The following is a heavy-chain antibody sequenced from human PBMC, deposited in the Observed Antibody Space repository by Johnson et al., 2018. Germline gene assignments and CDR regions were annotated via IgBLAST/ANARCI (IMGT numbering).Heavy chain of an antibody. Sequence: VQLVQSGGGLAQPGGSLRLSCAASGFTFSSYAMSWVRQAPGKGLEWVSAISGSGAATYYADSVKGRFTISRDNSKNTLFLKMNSLRAEDTAVYYCARVGYYDSSDAFDIWGQGTMVTVSS. CDR2: ISGSGAAT. D-gene: IGHD3-22*01. CDR1: GFTFSSYA. V-gene: IGHV3-23*04. CDR3: ARVGYYDSSDAFDI. J-gene: IGHJ3*02.